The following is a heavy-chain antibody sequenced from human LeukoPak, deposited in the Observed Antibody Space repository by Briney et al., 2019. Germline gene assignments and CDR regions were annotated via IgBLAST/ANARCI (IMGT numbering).Heavy chain of an antibody. CDR1: GFTFSSYA. J-gene: IGHJ6*02. Sequence: GGSLRLSCAASGFTFSSYAMSWVRRAPGKGLEWVSAISGSGGSTYYADSVKGRFTISRDNSKNTLYLQMNSLRAEDTAVYYCAKVPSITIFGVAYYYGMDVWGQGTTVTVSS. V-gene: IGHV3-23*01. D-gene: IGHD3-3*01. CDR3: AKVPSITIFGVAYYYGMDV. CDR2: ISGSGGST.